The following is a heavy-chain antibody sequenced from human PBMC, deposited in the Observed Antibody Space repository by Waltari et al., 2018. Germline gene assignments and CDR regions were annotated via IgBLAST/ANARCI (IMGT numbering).Heavy chain of an antibody. V-gene: IGHV4-59*01. J-gene: IGHJ5*02. D-gene: IGHD3-16*01. CDR3: ARASSYGTGFDP. Sequence: QVQLQESGPGLVKPSETLSLTCTVSGGSISSYYWSWIRQPPGKGLEWIGYIYYSGSTNYHPSLKSRFTISVDTSKNQFSLKLSSVTAADTAVYYCARASSYGTGFDPWGQGTLVTVSS. CDR1: GGSISSYY. CDR2: IYYSGST.